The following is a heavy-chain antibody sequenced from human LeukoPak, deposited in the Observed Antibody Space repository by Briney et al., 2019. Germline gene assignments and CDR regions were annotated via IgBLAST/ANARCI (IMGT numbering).Heavy chain of an antibody. CDR2: INSDGSST. D-gene: IGHD3-10*01. CDR1: GFTFSSYW. Sequence: GGSLRLACAASGFTFSSYWMHWVRQAPGKGLVWVSRINSDGSSTSYADSVKGRFTISRDNAKNTLYLQMNSLRAEDTAVYYCARDRFGVRGVMPDWGQGTLVTVSS. CDR3: ARDRFGVRGVMPD. V-gene: IGHV3-74*01. J-gene: IGHJ4*02.